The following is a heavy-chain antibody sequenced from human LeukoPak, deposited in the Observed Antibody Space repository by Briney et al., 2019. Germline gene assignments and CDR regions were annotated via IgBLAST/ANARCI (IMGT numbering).Heavy chain of an antibody. CDR1: GFTFSDYN. Sequence: GGSLRLSCAASGFTFSDYNMRWIRQAPGKGLEWVSSISSSSSYIYYADSVKGRFTISRDNAKNSLYLQMNSLRAEDTAVYYCARVIVFRGYMDVWGKGTTVTVSS. V-gene: IGHV3-21*01. CDR3: ARVIVFRGYMDV. J-gene: IGHJ6*03. D-gene: IGHD1-26*01. CDR2: ISSSSSYI.